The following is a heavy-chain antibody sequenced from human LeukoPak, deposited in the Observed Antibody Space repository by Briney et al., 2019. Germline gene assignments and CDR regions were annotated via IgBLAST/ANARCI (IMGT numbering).Heavy chain of an antibody. CDR1: GLTFNDYA. D-gene: IGHD3-22*01. CDR3: QRHRGGYDDSSGFYSGDFYY. J-gene: IGHJ4*02. V-gene: IGHV3-43*02. Sequence: PWGSLCLSCAASGLTFNDYAMNWVRQAPGKGLEWVSLISWDGGSTYYAASVKGRFTISRANSKNSLYLQRNSLRTEDTVLYYGQRHRGGYDDSSGFYSGDFYYWGQGTLVTVSS. CDR2: ISWDGGST.